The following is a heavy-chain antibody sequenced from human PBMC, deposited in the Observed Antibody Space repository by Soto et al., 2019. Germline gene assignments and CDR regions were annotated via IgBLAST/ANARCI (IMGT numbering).Heavy chain of an antibody. Sequence: ASVKVSCKASGGTFSSYAISWVRQAPGQGLEWMGGIIPIFGTANYAQKFQGRVTITADESTSTAYMELSSLRAEDTAVYYCARDPSPGYQSYFDYWGQGTPVPVS. CDR3: ARDPSPGYQSYFDY. CDR1: GGTFSSYA. D-gene: IGHD2-2*01. J-gene: IGHJ4*02. CDR2: IIPIFGTA. V-gene: IGHV1-69*13.